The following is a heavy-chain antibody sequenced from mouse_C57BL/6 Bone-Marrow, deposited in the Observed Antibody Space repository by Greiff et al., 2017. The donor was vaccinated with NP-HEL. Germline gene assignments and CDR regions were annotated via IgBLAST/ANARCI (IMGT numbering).Heavy chain of an antibody. V-gene: IGHV14-3*01. D-gene: IGHD2-5*01. Sequence: VQLKQSVAELVRPGASVKLSCTASGFNIKNTYMHWVKQRPEQGLEWIGRIDPANGNTKYAPKFPGKATITADTSSNTAYLQLSSLTSEDTAIYYCAIPSYYSNYLYYFDYWGQGTTLTVSS. CDR2: IDPANGNT. CDR3: AIPSYYSNYLYYFDY. CDR1: GFNIKNTY. J-gene: IGHJ2*01.